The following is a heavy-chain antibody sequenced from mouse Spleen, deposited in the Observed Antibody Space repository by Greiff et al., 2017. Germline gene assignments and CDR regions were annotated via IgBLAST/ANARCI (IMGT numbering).Heavy chain of an antibody. V-gene: IGHV1-15*01. Sequence: QVQLQQSGAELVRPGASVTLSCKASGYTFTAYEMHWVKQPPVHGLEWIGAIDPETGGTAYNQKFKGKAILTADKSSSTAYMELRSLTSEDSAVYYCTRYHRDYWGQGTTLTVSS. J-gene: IGHJ2*01. CDR3: TRYHRDY. CDR1: GYTFTAYE. CDR2: IDPETGGT. D-gene: IGHD2-14*01.